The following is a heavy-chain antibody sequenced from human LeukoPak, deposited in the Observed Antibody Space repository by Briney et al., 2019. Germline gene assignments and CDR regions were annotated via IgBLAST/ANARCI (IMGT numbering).Heavy chain of an antibody. D-gene: IGHD1-26*01. CDR3: AKDLGRYRNNYFDY. CDR2: ISGSGGGT. V-gene: IGHV3-23*01. CDR1: GFTFNSYA. Sequence: GGSLRLSCAASGFTFNSYAMSWVRQAPEKGLEWVATISGSGGGTYYADSVKGRFTTSRDDSKNTLYLQMNSLRAEDTAVYYCAKDLGRYRNNYFDYWGQGTLVTVSS. J-gene: IGHJ4*02.